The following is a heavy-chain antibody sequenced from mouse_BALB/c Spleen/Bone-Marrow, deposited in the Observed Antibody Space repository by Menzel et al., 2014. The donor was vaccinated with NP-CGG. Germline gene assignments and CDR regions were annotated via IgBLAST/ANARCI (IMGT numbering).Heavy chain of an antibody. CDR1: GFDFSRYW. CDR2: INPDSSTI. Sequence: EVQVVEPGGGLVQPGGSLKLSCAASGFDFSRYWMSWVRQAPGKGLEWIGEINPDSSTINYTPSLKGKFIISRDNAKNTLYLQMSKVRSEDTALYYCSRLYYYGNFAYWGQGTLVTVSA. D-gene: IGHD1-1*01. CDR3: SRLYYYGNFAY. J-gene: IGHJ3*01. V-gene: IGHV4-1*02.